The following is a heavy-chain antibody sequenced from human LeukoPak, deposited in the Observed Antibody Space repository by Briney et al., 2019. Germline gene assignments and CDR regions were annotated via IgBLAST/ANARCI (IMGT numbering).Heavy chain of an antibody. V-gene: IGHV3-23*01. J-gene: IGHJ6*03. CDR3: ARGLGAMDV. Sequence: PGGSLRLSCAASGFTFSNFGMTWVRQTPGKGLEWVSGISGSGGSTYYADSVKGRFTTSRDNSKNTMYLQMNSLRFEDTAVFYCARGLGAMDVWGKGTTVIVSS. CDR2: ISGSGGST. CDR1: GFTFSNFG. D-gene: IGHD3-10*01.